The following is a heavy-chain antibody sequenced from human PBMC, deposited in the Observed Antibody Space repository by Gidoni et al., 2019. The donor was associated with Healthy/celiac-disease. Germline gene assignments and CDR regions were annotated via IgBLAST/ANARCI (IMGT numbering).Heavy chain of an antibody. D-gene: IGHD1-1*01. Sequence: QLQLQESGPGLVQPSETLSLTCTVSGGSISSSSYYWGWIRQPPGKGLEWIGSIYYSGSTYYNPSLKSRVTISVDTSKNQFSLKLSSVTAADTAVYYCARHFETGTTRFDYWGQGTLVTVSS. CDR1: GGSISSSSYY. J-gene: IGHJ4*02. V-gene: IGHV4-39*01. CDR3: ARHFETGTTRFDY. CDR2: IYYSGST.